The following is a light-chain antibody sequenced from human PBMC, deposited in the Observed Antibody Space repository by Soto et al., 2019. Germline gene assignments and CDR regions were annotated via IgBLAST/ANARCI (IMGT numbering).Light chain of an antibody. V-gene: IGKV3-15*01. CDR2: GAS. Sequence: EIVXXXSPAXXXVSPGERATXXXXASQXVXXNLAWYQQKPGQAPRLLIYGASTRATGIPARFSGSGSGTEFTLTISSLQSEDFAVYYCQQYNNWPPYTFGQGTKLAIK. CDR1: QXVXXN. J-gene: IGKJ2*01. CDR3: QQYNNWPPYT.